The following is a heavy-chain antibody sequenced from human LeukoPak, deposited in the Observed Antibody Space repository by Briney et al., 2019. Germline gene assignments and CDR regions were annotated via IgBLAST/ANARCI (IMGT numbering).Heavy chain of an antibody. V-gene: IGHV4-39*07. CDR3: ASGITIFGVVHSPGY. CDR2: IYYSGST. CDR1: GGSISSSSYY. D-gene: IGHD3-3*01. J-gene: IGHJ4*02. Sequence: SETLSLTCTVSGGSISSSSYYWGWIRQPPGKGLEWIGSIYYSGSTYYNPSLKSRVTISVDTSKNQFSLKLSSVTAADTAVYYCASGITIFGVVHSPGYWGQGTLVTVSS.